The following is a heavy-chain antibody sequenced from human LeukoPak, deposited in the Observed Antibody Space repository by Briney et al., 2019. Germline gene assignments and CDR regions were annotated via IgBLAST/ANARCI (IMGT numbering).Heavy chain of an antibody. CDR2: IYYSGST. Sequence: SETLSLTCTVSGGSLTSYYWSWIRQPPGKGLEWIGYIYYSGSTNYNPSLKSRVTISVDTSKNQFSLKLSSVTAADTAVYYCARHLGYTNNWFDPWGQGTLVTVSS. CDR3: ARHLGYTNNWFDP. D-gene: IGHD1-1*01. CDR1: GGSLTSYY. V-gene: IGHV4-59*08. J-gene: IGHJ5*02.